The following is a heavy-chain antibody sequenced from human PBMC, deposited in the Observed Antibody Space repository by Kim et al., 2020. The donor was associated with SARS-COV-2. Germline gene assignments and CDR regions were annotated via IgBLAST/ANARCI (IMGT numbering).Heavy chain of an antibody. D-gene: IGHD2-2*01. CDR2: TYYRSKWYN. V-gene: IGHV6-1*01. CDR3: ARSDKEKVVPAAIFDY. J-gene: IGHJ4*02. CDR1: GDSVSSNSAA. Sequence: SQTLSLTCAISGDSVSSNSAAWNWIRQSPSRGLEWLGRTYYRSKWYNDYAVSVKSRITINPDTSKNQFSLQLNSVTPEDTAVCYCARSDKEKVVPAAIFDYWGQGTLVTVSS.